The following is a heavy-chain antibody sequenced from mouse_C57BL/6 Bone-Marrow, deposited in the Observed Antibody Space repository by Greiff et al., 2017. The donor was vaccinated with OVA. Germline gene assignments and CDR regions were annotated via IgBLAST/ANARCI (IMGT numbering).Heavy chain of an antibody. Sequence: VKLQQPGTELVKPGASVKLSCKASGYTFTSYWMHWVKQRPGQGLEWIGNINPSNGGTNYNEKFKSTATLTVDKSSSTAYMQLSSLTSENSAFYYCARSPSTVVAYYYAMDYWGQGTSVTVSS. V-gene: IGHV1-53*01. CDR2: INPSNGGT. CDR3: ARSPSTVVAYYYAMDY. D-gene: IGHD1-1*01. CDR1: GYTFTSYW. J-gene: IGHJ4*01.